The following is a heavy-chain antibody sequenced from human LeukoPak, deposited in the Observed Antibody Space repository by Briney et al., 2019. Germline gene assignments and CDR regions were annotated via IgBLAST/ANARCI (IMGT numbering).Heavy chain of an antibody. CDR3: ARDGGGLQTLYYFDY. CDR2: IIPIFGTA. CDR1: GGTFSSYA. V-gene: IGHV1-69*05. D-gene: IGHD5-24*01. J-gene: IGHJ4*02. Sequence: GASVKVSCKASGGTFSSYAISWVRQAPGQGLEWMGGIIPIFGTANYAQKFQGRVTITTDESTSTAYMELSSLRSEDTAVYYCARDGGGLQTLYYFDYWGQGTLVTVYS.